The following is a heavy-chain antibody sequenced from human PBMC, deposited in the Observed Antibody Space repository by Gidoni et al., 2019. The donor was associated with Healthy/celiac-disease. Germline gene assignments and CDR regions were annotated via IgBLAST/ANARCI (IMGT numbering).Heavy chain of an antibody. CDR1: GGTFISYA. Sequence: QVQLVQSGAEVKKPGSSVKVSCKASGGTFISYAISWVRQSPGQGLEWMGGIIPIVGTANYGKKFQGRVTITADESTRTAYMELSSLRSEDTAVYYCAREDRGPYGDYPGLDDLDACDIWGQGTMVTVSS. CDR2: IIPIVGTA. J-gene: IGHJ3*02. D-gene: IGHD4-17*01. CDR3: AREDRGPYGDYPGLDDLDACDI. V-gene: IGHV1-69*01.